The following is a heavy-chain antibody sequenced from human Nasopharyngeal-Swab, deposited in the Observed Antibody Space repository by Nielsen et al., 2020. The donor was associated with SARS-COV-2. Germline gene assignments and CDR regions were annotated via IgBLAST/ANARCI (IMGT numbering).Heavy chain of an antibody. J-gene: IGHJ4*02. D-gene: IGHD4-17*01. V-gene: IGHV3-9*01. Sequence: YCAASGFTFDDYAMHWVRQAPGKGLEWGSGISWNSGSIGYADSVKGRFTISRDNAKNSLYLQMNSLRAEDTALYYCAKDIGSYGDYVFDSWGQGTLVTVSS. CDR1: GFTFDDYA. CDR2: ISWNSGSI. CDR3: AKDIGSYGDYVFDS.